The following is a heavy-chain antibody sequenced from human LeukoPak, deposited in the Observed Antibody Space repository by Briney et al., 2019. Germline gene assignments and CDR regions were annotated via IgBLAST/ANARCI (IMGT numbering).Heavy chain of an antibody. J-gene: IGHJ4*02. Sequence: KPSETLSLTCAVYGGSFSGYYWSWIRQPPGKGLEWIGEINHSGSTNYNPSLKSRVTISVDTSKNQFSLKLSSVTAADTAVYYCARTKYGGYQIIFDYWGQGTLVTVSS. V-gene: IGHV4-34*01. CDR3: ARTKYGGYQIIFDY. D-gene: IGHD5-12*01. CDR2: INHSGST. CDR1: GGSFSGYY.